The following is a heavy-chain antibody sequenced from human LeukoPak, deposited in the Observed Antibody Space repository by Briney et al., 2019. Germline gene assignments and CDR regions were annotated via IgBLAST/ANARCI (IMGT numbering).Heavy chain of an antibody. CDR3: ARLKLRYFDWSTTGAFDI. D-gene: IGHD3-9*01. J-gene: IGHJ3*02. CDR1: GGSISSYY. V-gene: IGHV4-59*08. Sequence: SETLSLTCTVSGGSISSYYWSWIRQPPGKGLEWIGYIYYSGSTNYNPSLKSRVIISVDTSKNQFSLKLSSVTAADTAVYYCARLKLRYFDWSTTGAFDIWGQGTMVTVSS. CDR2: IYYSGST.